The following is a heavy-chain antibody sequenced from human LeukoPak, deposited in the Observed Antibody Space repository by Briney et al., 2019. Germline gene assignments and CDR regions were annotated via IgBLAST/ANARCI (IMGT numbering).Heavy chain of an antibody. D-gene: IGHD4-11*01. Sequence: GGSLRLSCAASGFTFSSYAMHWVRQAPGKGLEYVSAISSNGGSTYYANSVKGRFTISRDNSKNTLYLQMGSLRAEDMAVYYCASPQTYSISGYYFDYWGQGTLVTVSS. CDR2: ISSNGGST. CDR1: GFTFSSYA. J-gene: IGHJ4*02. CDR3: ASPQTYSISGYYFDY. V-gene: IGHV3-64*01.